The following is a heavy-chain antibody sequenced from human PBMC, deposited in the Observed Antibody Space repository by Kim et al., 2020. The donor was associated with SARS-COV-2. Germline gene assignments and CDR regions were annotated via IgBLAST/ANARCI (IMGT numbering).Heavy chain of an antibody. CDR3: ATTNYYDSSGYLDY. V-gene: IGHV4-59*01. Sequence: SETLSLTCTVSGGSISSYYWSWVRQPPGKGLEWIGYIYYSGSTNYNPSLKSRVTISVDTSKNQFSLKLSSVTAADTAVYYCATTNYYDSSGYLDYWGQGTLVTVSS. CDR2: IYYSGST. CDR1: GGSISSYY. J-gene: IGHJ4*02. D-gene: IGHD3-22*01.